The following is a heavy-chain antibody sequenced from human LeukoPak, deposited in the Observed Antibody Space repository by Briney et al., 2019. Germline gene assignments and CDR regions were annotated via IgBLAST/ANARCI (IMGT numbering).Heavy chain of an antibody. D-gene: IGHD5-18*01. J-gene: IGHJ4*02. CDR2: IIPIFGTA. CDR3: ARCGYSYSSFDY. CDR1: VGTSSSYA. V-gene: IGHV1-69*01. Sequence: SVKISCTPSVGTSSSYATSWVRHPPVQRLEWMRGIIPIFGTANYAQKFQGRVTITADESTSTAYMALSSLRSEDTAVYYCARCGYSYSSFDYWGQGTLVTVSS.